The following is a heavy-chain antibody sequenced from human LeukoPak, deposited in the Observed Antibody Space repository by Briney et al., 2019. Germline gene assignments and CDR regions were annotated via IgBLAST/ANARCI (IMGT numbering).Heavy chain of an antibody. D-gene: IGHD2-2*01. J-gene: IGHJ4*02. CDR2: IRYDGGNK. V-gene: IGHV3-30*02. Sequence: HAGGPLRLSCAASGFTFSSYGMHWVRQAPGKGLEWVAFIRYDGGNKYYADSVKGRFTISRDNSKNTLYLQMNSLRAEDTAVYYCAKDGVGYCSSTSCYGSDYWGQGTLVTVSS. CDR1: GFTFSSYG. CDR3: AKDGVGYCSSTSCYGSDY.